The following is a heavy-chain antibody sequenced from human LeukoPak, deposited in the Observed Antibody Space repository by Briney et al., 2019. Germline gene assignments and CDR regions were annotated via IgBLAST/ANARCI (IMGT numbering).Heavy chain of an antibody. CDR2: VSYDGGHK. Sequence: GGSLRLSCVGSGFSLNEYGIHWVRQAPGKGLEWVAVVSYDGGHKYYADSVKGRFTISRDTSSDTVSLQMNSLRVEDTAVYYCARDRINLMVLGHDSGLDFWGQGTLVTVSS. CDR3: ARDRINLMVLGHDSGLDF. J-gene: IGHJ4*02. D-gene: IGHD2-8*02. V-gene: IGHV3-30*03. CDR1: GFSLNEYG.